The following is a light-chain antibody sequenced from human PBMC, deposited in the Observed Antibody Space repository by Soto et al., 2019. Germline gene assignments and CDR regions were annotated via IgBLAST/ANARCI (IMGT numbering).Light chain of an antibody. CDR3: LQDFSFPLT. Sequence: DIQMTQSPSSLSASVGDRVTITCRASQTISTYLNWYQQKPGKAPELLIYGSSSLQSGVPSRFRGSGSGTEFTLTISSLQPEDFATYYCLQDFSFPLTFGGGTNVDIK. CDR1: QTISTY. V-gene: IGKV1-39*01. CDR2: GSS. J-gene: IGKJ4*01.